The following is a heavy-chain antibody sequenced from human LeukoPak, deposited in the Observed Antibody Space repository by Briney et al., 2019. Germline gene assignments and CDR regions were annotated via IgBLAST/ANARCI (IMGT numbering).Heavy chain of an antibody. CDR3: ARHRGDYYDSSGYRHFDY. CDR2: IYPGDSDT. J-gene: IGHJ4*02. CDR1: GYDFSNYW. D-gene: IGHD3-22*01. Sequence: GESLKISCKISGYDFSNYWIGWVRQMPGKGLEWMGIIYPGDSDTRYSPSFQGQVTISADKSISTAYLQWSSLKASDTAMYYCARHRGDYYDSSGYRHFDYWGQGTLVTVSS. V-gene: IGHV5-51*01.